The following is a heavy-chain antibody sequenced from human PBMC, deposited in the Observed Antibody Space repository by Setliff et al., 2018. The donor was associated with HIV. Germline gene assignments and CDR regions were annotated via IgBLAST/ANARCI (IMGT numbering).Heavy chain of an antibody. CDR1: GVSTSSSTYY. J-gene: IGHJ4*02. V-gene: IGHV4-61*01. CDR2: VHYSGTT. Sequence: SETLSLTCSVSGVSTSSSTYYWSWIRQPPGQGLEWIGCVHYSGTTNYNPSLKSRVTISVDASNNQFSLELRSMTAADTAVYYCARENGDCSGGACYFMLDSWGQGTQVTVSS. D-gene: IGHD2-15*01. CDR3: ARENGDCSGGACYFMLDS.